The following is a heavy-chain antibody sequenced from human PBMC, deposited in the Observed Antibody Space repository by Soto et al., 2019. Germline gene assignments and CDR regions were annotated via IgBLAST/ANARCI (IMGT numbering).Heavy chain of an antibody. V-gene: IGHV4-39*01. CDR2: INFRGTT. CDR3: AVGTQSGSDY. CDR1: GGSITSTTFY. D-gene: IGHD1-1*01. Sequence: QLHLQESGPGLVKPSETLSLTCSVSGGSITSTTFYWAWIRQPPGKGLEWIGSINFRGTTNHNPSLXXRATLSVDTSKNQIFLEVTSVTAADTAVYYCAVGTQSGSDYWGQGTLVTVSS. J-gene: IGHJ4*02.